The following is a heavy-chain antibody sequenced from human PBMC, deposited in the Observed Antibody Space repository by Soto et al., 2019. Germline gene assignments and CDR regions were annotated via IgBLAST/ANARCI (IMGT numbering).Heavy chain of an antibody. CDR3: ARYDIGYDKYYYYGMDV. CDR2: IIPILGIA. CDR1: GGTFSSYT. V-gene: IGHV1-69*02. D-gene: IGHD5-12*01. J-gene: IGHJ6*02. Sequence: QVQLVQSGAEVKTPGSSVKVSCKASGGTFSSYTISWVRQAPGQGLEWMGRIIPILGIANYAQKFQGRVTITADKSTSTAYMELSSLRSEDTAVYYCARYDIGYDKYYYYGMDVWGQGTTVTVSS.